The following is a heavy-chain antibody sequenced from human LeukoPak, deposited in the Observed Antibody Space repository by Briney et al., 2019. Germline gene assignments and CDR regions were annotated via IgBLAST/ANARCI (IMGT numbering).Heavy chain of an antibody. Sequence: GGSLRLSCAASGFSFNSYAMNWVRQGPGKGLEWVSDITGPADVTTYADSVKGRFTISRYNSKNTVFLQMDSLRAEDTAVYYCAKDRVSGDGYNSLDYWGQGTLVTVSS. V-gene: IGHV3-23*01. CDR2: ITGPADVT. CDR3: AKDRVSGDGYNSLDY. CDR1: GFSFNSYA. D-gene: IGHD5-24*01. J-gene: IGHJ4*02.